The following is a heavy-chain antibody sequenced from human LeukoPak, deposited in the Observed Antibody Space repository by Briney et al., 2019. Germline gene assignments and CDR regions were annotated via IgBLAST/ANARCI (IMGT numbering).Heavy chain of an antibody. J-gene: IGHJ4*02. CDR1: GFTFSSHG. D-gene: IGHD6-19*01. V-gene: IGHV3-33*03. CDR3: AKDGQYSTGWYFDY. CDR2: IWYDGSYE. Sequence: QSGGSLRLSCEASGFTFSSHGMHWVRQAPGKGLEWVAVIWYDGSYEYYADSVKGRFTISRDNSNSTLYLQMNSLRAEDTAVYYCAKDGQYSTGWYFDYWGQGTLATVSS.